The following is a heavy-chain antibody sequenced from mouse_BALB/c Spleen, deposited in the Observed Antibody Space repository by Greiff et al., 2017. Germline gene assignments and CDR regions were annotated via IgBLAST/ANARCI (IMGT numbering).Heavy chain of an antibody. J-gene: IGHJ2*01. V-gene: IGHV5-4*02. CDR2: ISDGGSYT. CDR3: ARGKDAFDY. CDR1: GFTFSDYY. Sequence: DVKLQESGGGLVKPGGSLKLSCAASGFTFSDYYMYWVRQTPEKRLEWVATISDGGSYTYYPDSVKGRFTISRDNAKNNLYLQMSSLKSEDTAMYYCARGKDAFDYWGQGTTLTVSS.